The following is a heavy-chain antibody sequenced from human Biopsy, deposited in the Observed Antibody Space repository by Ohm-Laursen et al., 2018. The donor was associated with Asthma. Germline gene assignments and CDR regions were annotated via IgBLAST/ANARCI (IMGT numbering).Heavy chain of an antibody. CDR1: GCSISSDY. D-gene: IGHD5-18*01. J-gene: IGHJ5*02. CDR3: ARGQGRGIQLWSLDP. Sequence: SETLSLTCTVSGCSISSDYWSWLRQSPGKGLEWIGYIHNSGNTNYNPSLKSRVTISLDTSKNHFSLRLSFVTAADTAVYFCARGQGRGIQLWSLDPWGQGILVTVSS. CDR2: IHNSGNT. V-gene: IGHV4-59*01.